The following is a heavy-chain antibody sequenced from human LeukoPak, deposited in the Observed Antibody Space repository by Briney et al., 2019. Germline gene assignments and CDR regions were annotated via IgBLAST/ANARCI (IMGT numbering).Heavy chain of an antibody. V-gene: IGHV1-69*04. J-gene: IGHJ1*01. CDR1: GGTFSSYA. CDR3: ASASGVAAAATYFQH. Sequence: SVKVSCKASGGTFSSYAISWVRQAPGQGLEWMGRIIPILGIANYAQKFQGRVTITADKSTSTAYMELSSLRSGDTAVYYCASASGVAAAATYFQHWGQGTLVTVSS. CDR2: IIPILGIA. D-gene: IGHD6-13*01.